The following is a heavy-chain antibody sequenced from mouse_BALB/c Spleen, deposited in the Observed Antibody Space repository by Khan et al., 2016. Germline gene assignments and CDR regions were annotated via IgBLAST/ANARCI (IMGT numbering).Heavy chain of an antibody. J-gene: IGHJ1*01. CDR1: GYTFTNYG. Sequence: QIQLVQSGPELKKPGETVKISCKASGYTFTNYGMNWVKQAPGKGLKWMGWINTYTGEPTYADDFKGRFAFSLETSASTAYLQINNLKNEDTATYFCARSRGFLRLRWYFDVWGAGTTVTVSS. V-gene: IGHV9-3-1*01. D-gene: IGHD1-2*01. CDR3: ARSRGFLRLRWYFDV. CDR2: INTYTGEP.